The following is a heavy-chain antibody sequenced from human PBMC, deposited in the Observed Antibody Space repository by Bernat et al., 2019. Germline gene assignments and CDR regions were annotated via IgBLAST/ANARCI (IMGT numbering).Heavy chain of an antibody. CDR1: GGSISSSSYY. J-gene: IGHJ4*02. V-gene: IGHV4-39*01. Sequence: QLQLQESGPGLVKPSETLSLTCTVSGGSISSSSYYWGWIRQPPGKGLEWIGSIYYSGSTYYNPSLKSRVTISVETSKNQFSLKLRSVTAADTAVYDCARHLRRGYSYGPKIRDYFDYWGQGTLVTVSS. CDR2: IYYSGST. D-gene: IGHD5-18*01. CDR3: ARHLRRGYSYGPKIRDYFDY.